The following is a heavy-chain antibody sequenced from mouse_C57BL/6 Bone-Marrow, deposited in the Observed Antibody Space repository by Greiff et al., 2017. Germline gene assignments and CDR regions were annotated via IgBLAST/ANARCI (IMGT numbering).Heavy chain of an antibody. J-gene: IGHJ2*01. D-gene: IGHD1-1*01. CDR3: ARIYYYGSSDY. CDR2: IWWDDDK. Sequence: QVTLKVSGPGILQPSQTLSLTCSFSGFSLSTFGMGVGWIRQPSGKGLEWLAHIWWDDDKYYNPALKSRLTISKATSKNQVFLKIANVDTADTATYYGARIYYYGSSDYWGQGTTLTVSS. CDR1: GFSLSTFGMG. V-gene: IGHV8-8*01.